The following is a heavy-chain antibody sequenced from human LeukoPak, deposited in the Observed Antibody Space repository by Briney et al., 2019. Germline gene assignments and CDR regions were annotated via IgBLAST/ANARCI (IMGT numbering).Heavy chain of an antibody. CDR1: GFTFSSYG. J-gene: IGHJ6*02. CDR2: IWYDGSNK. CDR3: ARVDTAGGMDV. D-gene: IGHD5-18*01. Sequence: GGSLRLSCAASGFTFSSYGMHWVRQAPGKGLEGVAVIWYDGSNKYYADSVKGRFTISRDNSKNTLYLQMNSLRAEDTAVYYCARVDTAGGMDVWGQGTTVTVSS. V-gene: IGHV3-33*01.